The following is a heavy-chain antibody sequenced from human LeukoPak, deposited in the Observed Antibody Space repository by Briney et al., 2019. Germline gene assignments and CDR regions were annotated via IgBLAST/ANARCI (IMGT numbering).Heavy chain of an antibody. CDR1: GFTFSSYA. CDR3: ARDRFSMVRGPLYYYYGMDV. V-gene: IGHV3-30*04. CDR2: ISYDGSNK. J-gene: IGHJ6*02. D-gene: IGHD3-10*01. Sequence: TGGSLRLSCAASGFTFSSYAMHWVRQAPGKGLEWVAVISYDGSNKYYADSVKGRFTISRDNSENTLYLQMNSLRAEDTAAYYCARDRFSMVRGPLYYYYGMDVWGQGTTVTVSS.